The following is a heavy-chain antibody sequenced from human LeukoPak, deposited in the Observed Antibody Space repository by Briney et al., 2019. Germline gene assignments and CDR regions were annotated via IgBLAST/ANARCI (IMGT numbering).Heavy chain of an antibody. CDR2: TRPSSGRT. V-gene: IGHV1-46*01. D-gene: IGHD1-14*01. Sequence: GASVKVSCKTSGYTFTNYYMHWVRQAPGQGPEWMGITRPSSGRTSYPQKFQGRVTMTWDMSTSTLYMELSSLTSDDTAVYYCAREGPETYNFDFWGQGTLVTVSS. CDR1: GYTFTNYY. J-gene: IGHJ4*02. CDR3: AREGPETYNFDF.